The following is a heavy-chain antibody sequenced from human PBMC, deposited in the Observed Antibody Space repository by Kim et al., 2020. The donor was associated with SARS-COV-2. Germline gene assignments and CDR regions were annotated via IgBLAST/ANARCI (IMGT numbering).Heavy chain of an antibody. D-gene: IGHD3-10*01. Sequence: GGSLRLSCAASGFTFSSYAMHWVRQAPGKGLEWVAVISYDGSNKYYADSVKGRFTISRDNSKNTLYLQMNSLRAEDTAVYYCATQGEHYYGSGSYLSYY. CDR2: ISYDGSNK. CDR1: GFTFSSYA. V-gene: IGHV3-30*04. CDR3: ATQGEHYYGSGSYLSYY. J-gene: IGHJ4*01.